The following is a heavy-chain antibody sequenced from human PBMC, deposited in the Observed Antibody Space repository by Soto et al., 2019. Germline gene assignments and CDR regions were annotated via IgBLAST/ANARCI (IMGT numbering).Heavy chain of an antibody. V-gene: IGHV1-58*01. CDR3: AADYSSGWYHPYYYYGMDV. J-gene: IGHJ6*02. D-gene: IGHD6-19*01. CDR1: GFTFTSSA. Sequence: SVKVSCKASGFTFTSSAVQWVRQARGQRLEWIGWIVVGSGNTNYAQKFQERVTITRDMSTSTAYMELSSLRSEDTAVYYCAADYSSGWYHPYYYYGMDVWGQGTTVTV. CDR2: IVVGSGNT.